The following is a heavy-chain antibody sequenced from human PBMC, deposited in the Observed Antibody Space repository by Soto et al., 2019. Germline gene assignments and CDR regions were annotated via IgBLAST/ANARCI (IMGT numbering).Heavy chain of an antibody. CDR2: IYWDDDK. Sequence: QITLKESGPTLVKPTQTLTLTCTFSGFSLSTSGVGVGWIRQPPGKALEWLALIYWDDDKRYSPSLKSRLTTTKYTSKTHVVLTMTNMDPVDTATSYWAHRQEPYWFDPWGQGTLVTVSS. V-gene: IGHV2-5*02. D-gene: IGHD1-26*01. CDR3: AHRQEPYWFDP. J-gene: IGHJ5*02. CDR1: GFSLSTSGVG.